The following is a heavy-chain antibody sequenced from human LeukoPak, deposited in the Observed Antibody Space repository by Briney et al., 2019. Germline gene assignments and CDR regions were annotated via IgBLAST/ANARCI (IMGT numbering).Heavy chain of an antibody. CDR3: AKAPYCSGGSCYSDAFDI. J-gene: IGHJ3*02. D-gene: IGHD2-15*01. V-gene: IGHV3-23*01. CDR1: GFTFSSYG. Sequence: GGSLRLSCAASGFTFSSYGMSWVRQAPGKGLEWVSGIRSSGDSTYYADSVKGRFTISRDNSKNTLYLQMNSLRAEDTAVYYCAKAPYCSGGSCYSDAFDIWGQGTMVTVSS. CDR2: IRSSGDST.